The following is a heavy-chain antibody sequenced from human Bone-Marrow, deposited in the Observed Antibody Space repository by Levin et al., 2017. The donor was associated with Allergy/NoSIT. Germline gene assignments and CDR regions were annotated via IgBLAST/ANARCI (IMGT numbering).Heavy chain of an antibody. D-gene: IGHD5-24*01. Sequence: SETLSLTCTVSGGSISSYYWSWIRQPPGKGLEWIGYIYYSGSTNYNPSLKSRVTISVDTSKNQFSLKLSSVTAADTAVYYCARERGKSRDGYLRELGYWGQGTLVTVSS. CDR1: GGSISSYY. J-gene: IGHJ4*02. CDR3: ARERGKSRDGYLRELGY. V-gene: IGHV4-59*01. CDR2: IYYSGST.